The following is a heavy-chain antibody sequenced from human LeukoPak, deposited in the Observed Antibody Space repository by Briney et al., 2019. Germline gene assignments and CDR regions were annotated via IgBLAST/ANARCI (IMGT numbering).Heavy chain of an antibody. CDR1: GFTFSSYS. CDR3: AKCTSPIQPPFDY. D-gene: IGHD5-18*01. Sequence: GGSLRLSCAASGFTFSSYSMHWVRQAPGKGLEWVAVISYDGSNKYYADSVKGRFTISRDNSKNTLYLQMNSLRAEDTAVYYCAKCTSPIQPPFDYWGQGTLVTVSS. CDR2: ISYDGSNK. J-gene: IGHJ4*02. V-gene: IGHV3-30*18.